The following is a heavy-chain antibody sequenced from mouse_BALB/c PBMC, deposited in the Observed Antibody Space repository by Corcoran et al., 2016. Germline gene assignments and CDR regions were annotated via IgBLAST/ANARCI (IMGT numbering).Heavy chain of an antibody. CDR1: GYTFTNYG. Sequence: QIQLVQSGPELKKPGETVKISCKASGYTFTNYGMNWVKQAPGKGLKWMGWINTYTGEPTYVDDFKGRFAFSLETSASTAYLQINNLKNEDMATYFCARWAYYYGSSYWYFDVWGAGTTVTVSS. CDR3: ARWAYYYGSSYWYFDV. V-gene: IGHV9-1*02. J-gene: IGHJ1*01. CDR2: INTYTGEP. D-gene: IGHD1-1*01.